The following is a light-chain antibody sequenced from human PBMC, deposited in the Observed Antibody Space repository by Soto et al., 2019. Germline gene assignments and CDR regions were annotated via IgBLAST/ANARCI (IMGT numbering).Light chain of an antibody. CDR3: ISYTTTTSRV. J-gene: IGLJ3*02. V-gene: IGLV2-14*03. Sequence: QSALTQPASVSGSPGQSITISCTGTSSDIGGYNYVSWYQQHPGKAPKLMIYDVSYRPSGSSKRFSGSKSGNTASLTISGLLAEDEADYYCISYTTTTSRVFGGGTKLTVL. CDR2: DVS. CDR1: SSDIGGYNY.